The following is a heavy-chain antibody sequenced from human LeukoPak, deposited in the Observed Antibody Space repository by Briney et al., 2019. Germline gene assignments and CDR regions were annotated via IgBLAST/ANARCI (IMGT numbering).Heavy chain of an antibody. D-gene: IGHD6-13*01. CDR3: ARGTWYGTFDI. J-gene: IGHJ3*02. CDR1: GGSISSGGYY. V-gene: IGHV4-31*03. Sequence: SQTLSLTCTVSGGSISSGGYYWHWIRQHRGKGVEWIVHIYYSGSTYYNPALKSRITISVDTSKGQFSLKLSSVTAADTAVYYCARGTWYGTFDIWGQGTMVTVSS. CDR2: IYYSGST.